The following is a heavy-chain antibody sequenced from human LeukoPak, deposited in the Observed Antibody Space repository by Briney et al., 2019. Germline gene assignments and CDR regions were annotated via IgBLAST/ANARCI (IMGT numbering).Heavy chain of an antibody. Sequence: SETLSLTCTVSGGSISSYYWSWIRQPGGKGLEWIGRIYTSGNTNYNPSLKSRVTMSVDTSKNQFSLNLSSVTAADTAVYYCARDLTIFGVVIPGDYWGQGTLVTVSS. V-gene: IGHV4-4*07. D-gene: IGHD3-3*01. CDR2: IYTSGNT. CDR1: GGSISSYY. CDR3: ARDLTIFGVVIPGDY. J-gene: IGHJ4*02.